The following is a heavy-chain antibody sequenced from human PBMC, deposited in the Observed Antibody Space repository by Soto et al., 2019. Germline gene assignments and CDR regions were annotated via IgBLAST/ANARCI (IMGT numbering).Heavy chain of an antibody. CDR2: IYYSGST. CDR3: ASSRGIAARGALDI. CDR1: GGSISSSSYY. J-gene: IGHJ3*02. Sequence: SETLSLTCTVPGGSISSSSYYWGWIRQPPGKGLEWIGSIYYSGSTYYNPSLKSRVTISVDTSKNQFSLKLSSVTAADTAVYYCASSRGIAARGALDIWGQGTMVTVSS. D-gene: IGHD6-6*01. V-gene: IGHV4-39*01.